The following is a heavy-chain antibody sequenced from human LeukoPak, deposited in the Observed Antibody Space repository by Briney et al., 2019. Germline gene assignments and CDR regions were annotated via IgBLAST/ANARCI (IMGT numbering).Heavy chain of an antibody. V-gene: IGHV3-23*01. J-gene: IGHJ4*02. Sequence: GGSLRLSCAASGFTFSIYAMSWVRQAPGKGLEWVSGISDSGGSIYYADSVKGRFSISRDNAKNTLYLQMNSLRAEDTAVYYCVREPYCSGGSCYTSGFDCWGQGTLVTVSS. CDR2: ISDSGGSI. CDR1: GFTFSIYA. CDR3: VREPYCSGGSCYTSGFDC. D-gene: IGHD2-15*01.